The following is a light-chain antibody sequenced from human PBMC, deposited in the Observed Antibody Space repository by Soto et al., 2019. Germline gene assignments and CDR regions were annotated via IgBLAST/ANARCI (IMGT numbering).Light chain of an antibody. CDR3: QQYGSSPPIT. Sequence: EIVLTQSPGTLSLSPGERATLSCRAIQSVSSTYLAWYQQKPGQAPRPLIYGASSRATGIPDRFSGSGSGTDFTLTISRLEPEDFAVYYCQQYGSSPPITFGQGTKVDIK. CDR1: QSVSSTY. CDR2: GAS. V-gene: IGKV3-20*01. J-gene: IGKJ1*01.